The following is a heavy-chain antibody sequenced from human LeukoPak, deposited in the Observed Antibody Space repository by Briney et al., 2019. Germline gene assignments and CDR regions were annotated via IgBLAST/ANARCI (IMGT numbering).Heavy chain of an antibody. Sequence: GGFLRLSCEASGFTFSRYWMHWVRQAPGKGLEWVSRINGVGSYTNYADSVKGRFTISRDNAKNTLYLQMNSLRAEDTAVYFCSRDSIEDDYGDYVGDYWGQGTLVTVSS. CDR3: SRDSIEDDYGDYVGDY. J-gene: IGHJ4*02. V-gene: IGHV3-74*01. D-gene: IGHD4-17*01. CDR1: GFTFSRYW. CDR2: INGVGSYT.